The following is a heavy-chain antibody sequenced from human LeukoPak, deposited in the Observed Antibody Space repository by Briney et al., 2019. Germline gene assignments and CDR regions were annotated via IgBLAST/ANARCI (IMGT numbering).Heavy chain of an antibody. CDR1: GFSISRDS. Sequence: GGSLRLSCTASGFSISRDSMNWVRQAPGKGLEWVSYINGGSSPIYYADSVRGRSTISRDNAKNSLYLQMNSLRAEDTAVYYCAKIGEFGEGSFFDPWGQGTLVTVSS. CDR3: AKIGEFGEGSFFDP. D-gene: IGHD3-10*01. CDR2: INGGSSPI. J-gene: IGHJ5*02. V-gene: IGHV3-48*01.